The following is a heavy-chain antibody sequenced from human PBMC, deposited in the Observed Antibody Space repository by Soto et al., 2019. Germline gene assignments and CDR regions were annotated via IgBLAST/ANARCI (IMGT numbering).Heavy chain of an antibody. J-gene: IGHJ4*02. CDR2: MNPNSGNT. D-gene: IGHD2-2*01. V-gene: IGHV1-8*01. Sequence: GASVKVSCKASGYTFTSYDINWVRQATGQGLEWMGWMNPNSGNTGYAQKFQGRVTMTRNTSISTAYMELSSLRSEDTAVYYCARTYCISTSCYAEFDYWGQGTLVTVSS. CDR1: GYTFTSYD. CDR3: ARTYCISTSCYAEFDY.